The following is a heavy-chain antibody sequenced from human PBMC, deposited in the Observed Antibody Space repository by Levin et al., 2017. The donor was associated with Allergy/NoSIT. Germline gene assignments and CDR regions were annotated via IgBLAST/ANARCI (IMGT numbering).Heavy chain of an antibody. CDR3: ARGPPDWGFDY. J-gene: IGHJ4*02. V-gene: IGHV1-8*01. CDR1: GYTFTSYD. D-gene: IGHD7-27*01. Sequence: GASVKVSCKTSGYTFTSYDINWVRQATGQGLEWMGWMSPNSGYTGYAQKFQGRVTMTGDTSISTAYMELSSLNSEDTAVYYCARGPPDWGFDYWGPGTLVTVSS. CDR2: MSPNSGYT.